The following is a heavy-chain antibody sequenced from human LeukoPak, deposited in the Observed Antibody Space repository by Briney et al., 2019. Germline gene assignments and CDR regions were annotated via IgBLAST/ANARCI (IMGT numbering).Heavy chain of an antibody. J-gene: IGHJ3*02. D-gene: IGHD3-3*01. CDR3: ARFRRGYDFWTPGAFDI. Sequence: GESLQISCKGSGYRFTSYWIGWVRPMPGKGLEWMGIIYPGDSDTRYSPSFQGHVTISADKSISTAYLQWSSLKASDTAMYYCARFRRGYDFWTPGAFDIWGQGTMVTVSS. V-gene: IGHV5-51*01. CDR2: IYPGDSDT. CDR1: GYRFTSYW.